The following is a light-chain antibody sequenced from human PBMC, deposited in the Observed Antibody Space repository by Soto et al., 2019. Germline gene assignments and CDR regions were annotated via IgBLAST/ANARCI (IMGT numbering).Light chain of an antibody. CDR2: AAS. J-gene: IGKJ1*01. V-gene: IGKV1-5*01. CDR1: QSISSW. Sequence: DIQMTQSPSTLSASVGDRVTITCRASQSISSWLAWYQQKPGKAPKLLIYAASTLESGVPSRFSGSGSGTEFTLTISSLQPDDFATYYCQQYNGTFGQGTKVDIK. CDR3: QQYNGT.